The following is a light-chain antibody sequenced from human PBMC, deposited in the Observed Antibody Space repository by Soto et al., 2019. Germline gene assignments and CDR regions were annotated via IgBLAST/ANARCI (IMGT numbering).Light chain of an antibody. Sequence: QSALTQPASVSGSPGQSITISCTGTSSDIGSYSFVSWYQHHPDKAPKLIIYEVKYRPSGVSNRFSGSKSGNTASLTISGLQAEDEADYYCSSYTISTPWVFGGGTQLTVL. CDR2: EVK. CDR1: SSDIGSYSF. J-gene: IGLJ3*02. V-gene: IGLV2-14*01. CDR3: SSYTISTPWV.